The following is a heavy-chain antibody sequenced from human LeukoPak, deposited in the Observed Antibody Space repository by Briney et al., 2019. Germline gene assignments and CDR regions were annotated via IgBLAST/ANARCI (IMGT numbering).Heavy chain of an antibody. V-gene: IGHV3-33*01. CDR1: GFTFSSYG. CDR2: IWYDGSNK. Sequence: GGSLRLSCAASGFTFSSYGMHWVRQAPGKGLEWVAVIWYDGSNKYYADSVKGRFTISRDNSKNTLYLQMNSLRAEDTAVYYCAREWFGEFPHGYFDYWGQGTLVTVSS. D-gene: IGHD3-10*01. J-gene: IGHJ4*02. CDR3: AREWFGEFPHGYFDY.